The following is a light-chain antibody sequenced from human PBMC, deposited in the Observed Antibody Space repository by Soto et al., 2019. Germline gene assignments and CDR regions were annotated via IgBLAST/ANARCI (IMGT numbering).Light chain of an antibody. CDR3: QQYGSSGT. Sequence: IVLTHSPGSLSLSPGERAALSGRAIQSVSNNYLAWYQQKPGQAPRLLIYGASNRATGIPDRFSGSGSGTDFTLTISRLEPEDFAVYYCQQYGSSGTFGQGTKVDIK. V-gene: IGKV3-20*01. J-gene: IGKJ1*01. CDR1: QSVSNNY. CDR2: GAS.